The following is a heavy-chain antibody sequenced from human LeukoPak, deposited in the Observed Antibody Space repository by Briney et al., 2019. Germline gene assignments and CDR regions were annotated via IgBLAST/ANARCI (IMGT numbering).Heavy chain of an antibody. D-gene: IGHD3-22*01. CDR1: GGSISSYY. CDR3: ARDTDYYDSKYYYYGMDV. J-gene: IGHJ6*02. V-gene: IGHV4-59*01. CDR2: IYYSGST. Sequence: SETLSLTCTVSGGSISSYYWSWIRQPPGKGLEWIGYIYYSGSTNYNPSLKSRVTISVDTSKNQSSLKLSSVTAADTAVYYCARDTDYYDSKYYYYGMDVWGQGTTVTVSS.